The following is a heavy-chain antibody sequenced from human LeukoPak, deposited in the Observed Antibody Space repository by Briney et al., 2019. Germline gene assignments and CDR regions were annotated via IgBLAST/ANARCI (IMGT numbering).Heavy chain of an antibody. CDR1: GFSIGSFE. Sequence: GGSLRLSCTVSGFSIGSFEMNWVRQAPGKGLEWVAQIISSGSAIYYADSVKGRFTISRDNAKNSLFLQVNSMRAEDTAVYYCARSSGTYHFDYWGQGTLLTVSS. CDR3: ARSSGTYHFDY. CDR2: IISSGSAI. D-gene: IGHD1-26*01. J-gene: IGHJ4*02. V-gene: IGHV3-48*03.